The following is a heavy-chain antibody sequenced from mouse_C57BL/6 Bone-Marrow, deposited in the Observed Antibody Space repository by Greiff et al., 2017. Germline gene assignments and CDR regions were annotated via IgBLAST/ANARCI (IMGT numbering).Heavy chain of an antibody. J-gene: IGHJ3*01. V-gene: IGHV5-9-1*02. CDR1: GFTFSSYA. CDR2: IRSGGDYI. CDR3: TREGYYDGSSPCAY. D-gene: IGHD1-1*01. Sequence: EVQLMESGAGLVKPGGSLKLSCAASGFTFSSYAMSWVRQTPEKRLEWVAYIRSGGDYISYADTVKGRFTISRDNARNTLYLQMSSLKSEDTAMYYCTREGYYDGSSPCAYWGQGTLVTVSA.